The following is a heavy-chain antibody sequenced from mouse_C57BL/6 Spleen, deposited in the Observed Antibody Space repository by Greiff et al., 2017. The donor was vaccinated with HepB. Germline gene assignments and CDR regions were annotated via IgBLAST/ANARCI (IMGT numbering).Heavy chain of an antibody. D-gene: IGHD4-1*01. V-gene: IGHV5-16*01. CDR1: GFTFSDYY. CDR3: ARVVWDYYFDY. J-gene: IGHJ2*01. Sequence: EVKLMESEGGLVQPGSSMKLSCTASGFTFSDYYMAWVRQVPEKGLEWVANINYDGSSTYYLDSLKSRFIISRDNAKNILYLQMSSLKSEDTATYYCARVVWDYYFDYWGQGTTLTVSS. CDR2: INYDGSST.